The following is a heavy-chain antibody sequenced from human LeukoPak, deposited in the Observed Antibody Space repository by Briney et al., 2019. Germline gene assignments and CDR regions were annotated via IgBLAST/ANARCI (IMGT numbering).Heavy chain of an antibody. CDR3: AKKGPRFRYFDWLLPLDY. CDR2: ISYDGSNK. V-gene: IGHV3-30*18. CDR1: GFTFSSYG. J-gene: IGHJ4*02. D-gene: IGHD3-9*01. Sequence: GGSLRLSCAASGFTFSSYGMHWVRQAPGKGLEGVAVISYDGSNKYYADSVKGRFTISRDNSKNTLYLQMNSLRAEDTAVYYCAKKGPRFRYFDWLLPLDYWGQGTLVTVSS.